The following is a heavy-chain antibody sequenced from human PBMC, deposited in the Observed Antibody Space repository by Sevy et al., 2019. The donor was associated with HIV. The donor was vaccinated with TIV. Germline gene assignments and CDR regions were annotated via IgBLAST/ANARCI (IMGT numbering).Heavy chain of an antibody. CDR3: VKEGGGEGGDH. CDR2: IQYDGSNK. CDR1: GFSFSSYG. D-gene: IGHD2-21*01. V-gene: IGHV3-30*02. Sequence: GGSLRLSCAASGFSFSSYGMHWVRQAPGKGLEWMSYIQYDGSNKDYADSVKGRFTISRGNSKNTLYLQMNSLRVEDTAVFHCVKEGGGEGGDHWGQGTLVTVSS. J-gene: IGHJ4*02.